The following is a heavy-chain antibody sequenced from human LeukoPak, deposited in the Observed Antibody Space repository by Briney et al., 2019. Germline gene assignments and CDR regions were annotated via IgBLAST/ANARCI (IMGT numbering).Heavy chain of an antibody. CDR3: ATSKMDNMVRGVIMYYFDY. V-gene: IGHV1-24*01. J-gene: IGHJ4*02. CDR1: GYTLTELS. CDR2: FDPEDGET. Sequence: ASVKVSCKVSGYTLTELSMHWVRQAPGKGLEWMGGFDPEDGETIYAQKFQGRVTMTEDTSTDTAYMELSSLRSEDTAVYYCATSKMDNMVRGVIMYYFDYWGQGTPVTVSS. D-gene: IGHD3-10*01.